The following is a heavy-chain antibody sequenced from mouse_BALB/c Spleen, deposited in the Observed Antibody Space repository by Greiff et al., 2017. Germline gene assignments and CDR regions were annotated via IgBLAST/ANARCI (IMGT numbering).Heavy chain of an antibody. V-gene: IGHV1-80*01. CDR2: LYPGDGDT. CDR1: GYAFSSYW. CDR3: ARWSYAMDY. J-gene: IGHJ4*01. Sequence: QVQLQQSGAELVRPGSSVKISCKASGYAFSSYWLNWVKQRPGQGLEWIGQLYPGDGDTNYNGKFKGKATLTADKSSSTAYMQLSSLTSEDAAVYFCARWSYAMDYWGQGTAVTVSA.